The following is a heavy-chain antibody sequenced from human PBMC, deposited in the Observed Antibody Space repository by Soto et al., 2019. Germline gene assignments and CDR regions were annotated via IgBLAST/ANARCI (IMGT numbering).Heavy chain of an antibody. CDR3: GADVIGVAGDFDH. D-gene: IGHD6-19*01. J-gene: IGHJ4*02. CDR2: IVVASGYS. Sequence: LVQSGPDVKKPGTSVKVSCKTSGFTFGSSAVQWVRQVRGQRLEWIGWIVVASGYSNVAQKFQDRVSLTRDLSTNTAFMELSSLTSEDSAMYYCGADVIGVAGDFDHWGQGTLVSVSS. CDR1: GFTFGSSA. V-gene: IGHV1-58*01.